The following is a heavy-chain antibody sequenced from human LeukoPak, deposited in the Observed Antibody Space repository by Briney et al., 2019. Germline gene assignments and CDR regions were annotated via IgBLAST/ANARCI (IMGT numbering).Heavy chain of an antibody. J-gene: IGHJ4*02. CDR1: GYTFTSYD. V-gene: IGHV1-8*01. D-gene: IGHD4-17*01. CDR2: MNPSSGNT. CDR3: ARGLTVTTRPTGY. Sequence: ASVKVSCKASGYTFTSYDINWVRQATGQGLEWMGWMNPSSGNTDFAQKFQGRVTMTRNPSISPAYMELSSLRSEDTAMYYCARGLTVTTRPTGYWGQGTLVTVSS.